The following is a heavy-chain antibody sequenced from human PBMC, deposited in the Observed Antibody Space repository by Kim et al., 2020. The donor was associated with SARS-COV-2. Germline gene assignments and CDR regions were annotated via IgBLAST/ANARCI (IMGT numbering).Heavy chain of an antibody. V-gene: IGHV3-11*01. CDR2: ISESGTTV. CDR3: ARVLTSWSSAGD. Sequence: GGSLRLSCTASNSNFRFSGFYMSWIRQAPGKGLEWISYISESGTTVYYADSVKGRFTVSRDDAENFVFLQMNSLRFEDTAIYYCARVLTSWSSAGDWG. D-gene: IGHD6-25*01. CDR1: NSNFRFSGFY. J-gene: IGHJ1*01.